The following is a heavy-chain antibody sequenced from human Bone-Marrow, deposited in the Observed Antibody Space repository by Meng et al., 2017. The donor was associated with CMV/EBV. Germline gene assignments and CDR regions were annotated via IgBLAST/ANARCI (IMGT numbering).Heavy chain of an antibody. Sequence: GESLKISCVASGFSFSYYWMSWVRQAPGKGLVWVSRINSDGSSTSYADSVKGRFTISRDNAKNTLYLQMNSLRAEDTAVYYCARVKDDSSGYPPDYWGQGTLVTVSS. CDR1: GFSFSYYW. J-gene: IGHJ4*02. CDR2: INSDGSST. D-gene: IGHD3-22*01. V-gene: IGHV3-74*01. CDR3: ARVKDDSSGYPPDY.